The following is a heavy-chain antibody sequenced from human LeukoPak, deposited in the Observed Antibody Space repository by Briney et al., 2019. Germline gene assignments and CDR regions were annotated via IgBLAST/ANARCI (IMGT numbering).Heavy chain of an antibody. CDR2: IYYSGST. CDR1: GGSFSSYY. Sequence: SETLSLTCAVYGGSFSSYYWSWIRQPPGKGLEWIGYIYYSGSTNYNPSLKSRVTISVDTSKNQFSLKLSSVTAADTAVYYCARDSGSYVHWFDPWGQGTLVTVSS. V-gene: IGHV4-59*01. D-gene: IGHD1-26*01. CDR3: ARDSGSYVHWFDP. J-gene: IGHJ5*02.